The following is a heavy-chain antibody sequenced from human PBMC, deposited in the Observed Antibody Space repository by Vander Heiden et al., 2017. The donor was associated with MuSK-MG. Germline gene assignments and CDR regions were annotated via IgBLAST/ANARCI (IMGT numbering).Heavy chain of an antibody. Sequence: EVQLVESGGGSVQPGGSLRPSCAPSGFTFSGYWMSWVRQAPGKGLEWVANIKQDGSEEYYVDSVKGRFTISRDNAKNSLYLQMNSLRAEDTAVYYCARVTYESSGYEYFQNWGQGTLVTVSS. CDR2: IKQDGSEE. V-gene: IGHV3-7*01. J-gene: IGHJ1*01. CDR3: ARVTYESSGYEYFQN. CDR1: GFTFSGYW. D-gene: IGHD3-22*01.